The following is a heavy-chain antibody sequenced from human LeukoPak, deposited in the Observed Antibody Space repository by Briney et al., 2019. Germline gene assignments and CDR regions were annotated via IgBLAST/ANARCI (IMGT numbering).Heavy chain of an antibody. Sequence: ASVKVSCKASGGTFSSYAISWVRQAPGQGLEWMGRIIPILGIANYAQKFQGRVTITADKSTSTAYMELSSQRSEDTAVYYCARDRLPEFGNGYVYWGQGTLVTVSS. D-gene: IGHD5-18*01. CDR1: GGTFSSYA. CDR3: ARDRLPEFGNGYVY. CDR2: IIPILGIA. V-gene: IGHV1-69*04. J-gene: IGHJ4*02.